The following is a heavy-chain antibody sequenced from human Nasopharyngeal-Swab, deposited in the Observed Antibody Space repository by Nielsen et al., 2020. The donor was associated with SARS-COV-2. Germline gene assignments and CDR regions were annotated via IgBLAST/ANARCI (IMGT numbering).Heavy chain of an antibody. J-gene: IGHJ3*02. Sequence: SGPTLVNPTQTLTLTCTFSGFSLSTSGMCVSWIRQPPGKALEWLARIDWDDDKYYSKSLKTRLTISKDTPKNQVVLTMTNMDPVDTATYYCARFVPSSAFDIWGQGTMVTVSS. CDR2: IDWDDDK. CDR3: ARFVPSSAFDI. CDR1: GFSLSTSGMC. D-gene: IGHD2-15*01. V-gene: IGHV2-70*11.